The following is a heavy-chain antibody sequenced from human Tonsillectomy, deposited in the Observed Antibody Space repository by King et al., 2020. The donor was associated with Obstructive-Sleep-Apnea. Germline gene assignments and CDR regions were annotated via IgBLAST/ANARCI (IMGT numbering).Heavy chain of an antibody. V-gene: IGHV1-69*01. CDR1: GGIFNTHA. CDR2: IIPFFGTP. CDR3: ARGPHLGTRGVGGFDF. Sequence: VQLVQSGAEVKRPGSSVTVSCKASGGIFNTHAFSWVRQAPGQGLEWMGDIIPFFGTPHYSQMFQGRVTITADESTTTVYLDVTRLRSDDTAIYDCARGPHLGTRGVGGFDFWGLGTLVTVSA. D-gene: IGHD4-23*01. J-gene: IGHJ4*02.